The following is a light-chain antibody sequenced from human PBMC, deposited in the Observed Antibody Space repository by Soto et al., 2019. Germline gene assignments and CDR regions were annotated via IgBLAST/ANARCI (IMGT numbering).Light chain of an antibody. J-gene: IGKJ3*01. V-gene: IGKV2-28*01. CDR1: QSLLHSNGYNY. Sequence: DIVMTQSPLSLPVTPGEPASISCRSSQSLLHSNGYNYLDWYLQKPGQSPQLLIFLGSNRASGVPDRFSGSGSGTDFTLKISRVEAEDVEVYYCMQALQPPWTFGPGTKVDIK. CDR2: LGS. CDR3: MQALQPPWT.